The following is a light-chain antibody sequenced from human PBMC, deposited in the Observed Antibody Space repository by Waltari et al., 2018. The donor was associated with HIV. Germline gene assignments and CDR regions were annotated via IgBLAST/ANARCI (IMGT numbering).Light chain of an antibody. CDR1: QSVLYSSNNRDY. Sequence: DIVMTQTPNSLAVSLGERATLNCTSSQSVLYSSNNRDYLAWYQQRPGQPPKLLIYGASTREYGVPDRFSGSGSGTDFNLTISSLRAEDVAVYYCQQFYGAVYTFGQGTRLEIK. J-gene: IGKJ2*01. CDR3: QQFYGAVYT. V-gene: IGKV4-1*01. CDR2: GAS.